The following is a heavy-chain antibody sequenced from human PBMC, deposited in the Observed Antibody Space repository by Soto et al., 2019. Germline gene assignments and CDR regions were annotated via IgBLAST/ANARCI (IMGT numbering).Heavy chain of an antibody. CDR2: ISNDGNRK. D-gene: IGHD7-27*01. V-gene: IGHV3-30-3*01. Sequence: QVQLVESGGGVVQPGGSLRLSCAASRFSFSDYAMHWVRQAPGKGLEWVAVISNDGNRKYYADSVKGRFTISRDNSKDTLYLQMNGLRPEDTAVFSCVRYLGGGTPPFDYWGQGALVTVSS. J-gene: IGHJ4*02. CDR1: RFSFSDYA. CDR3: VRYLGGGTPPFDY.